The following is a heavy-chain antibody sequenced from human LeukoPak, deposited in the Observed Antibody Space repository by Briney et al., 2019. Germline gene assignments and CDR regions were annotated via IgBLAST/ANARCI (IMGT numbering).Heavy chain of an antibody. D-gene: IGHD1-26*01. CDR1: GFTFSDYY. CDR2: ISSSGTTI. CDR3: ARVRGSYSVDY. J-gene: IGHJ4*02. Sequence: GGSLRLSCAASGFTFSDYYMSWIRLAPGKGLEWISYISSSGTTIYYADSVKGRFTISRDNAKNSLYLQMNSLRAEDTAVYYCARVRGSYSVDYWGQGTLVTVSS. V-gene: IGHV3-11*04.